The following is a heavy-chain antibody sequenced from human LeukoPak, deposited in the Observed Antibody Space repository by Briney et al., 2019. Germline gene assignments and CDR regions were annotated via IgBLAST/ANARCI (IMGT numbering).Heavy chain of an antibody. CDR1: GGTFSSYA. CDR3: ARHNGPGYYFDY. Sequence: SVKVSCKASGGTFSSYAISWVRQAPGQGLEWMGGIIPIFGTANYAQKFQGRVTITADESTSTAYMELSSLRSEDTAVYYCARHNGPGYYFDYWGQGTLVTVSS. CDR2: IIPIFGTA. D-gene: IGHD1-1*01. J-gene: IGHJ4*02. V-gene: IGHV1-69*13.